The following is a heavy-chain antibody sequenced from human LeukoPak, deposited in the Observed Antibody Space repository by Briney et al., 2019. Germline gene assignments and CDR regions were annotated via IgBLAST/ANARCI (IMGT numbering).Heavy chain of an antibody. CDR1: GFTFSSYW. J-gene: IGHJ6*02. Sequence: GGSLRLSCGASGFTFSSYWMHWVRQAPGKGLVWISRINSDGSTTSYADSVKGRFTISRDNSKNTLYLQMNSLRAEDTAVYYCAKVPAYYYDSSGYYLGYYYGMDVWGQGTTVTVSS. CDR2: INSDGSTT. V-gene: IGHV3-74*01. D-gene: IGHD3-22*01. CDR3: AKVPAYYYDSSGYYLGYYYGMDV.